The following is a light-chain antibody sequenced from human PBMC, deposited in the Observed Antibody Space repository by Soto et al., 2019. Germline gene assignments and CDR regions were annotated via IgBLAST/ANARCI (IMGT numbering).Light chain of an antibody. CDR1: TSNIGSNT. Sequence: QSVLSQPPSGSGSPGQRVTISCSGSTSNIGSNTVNWYQQLPGTAPRLLIYGNDQRPSGVPDRFSGSKSGTSASLAISGLRSEDEAEYYGGAWDGSLKALFVFGTGTKVTVL. CDR2: GND. V-gene: IGLV1-44*01. CDR3: GAWDGSLKALFV. J-gene: IGLJ1*01.